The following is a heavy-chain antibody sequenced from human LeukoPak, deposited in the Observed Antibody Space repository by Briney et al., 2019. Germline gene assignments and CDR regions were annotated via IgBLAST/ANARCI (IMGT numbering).Heavy chain of an antibody. V-gene: IGHV3-30*18. D-gene: IGHD3-10*01. CDR2: ISYDGSNK. J-gene: IGHJ4*02. Sequence: PGRSLRLSCAASGSTFSSYGMHWVRQAPGKGLEWVAVISYDGSNKYYADSVKGRFTISRDNSKNTLYLQMNSLRAEDTAVYYCAKDGSGSYLEGYFDYWGQGTLVTVSS. CDR3: AKDGSGSYLEGYFDY. CDR1: GSTFSSYG.